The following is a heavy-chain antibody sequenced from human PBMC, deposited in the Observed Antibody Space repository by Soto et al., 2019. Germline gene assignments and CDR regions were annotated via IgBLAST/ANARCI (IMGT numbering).Heavy chain of an antibody. V-gene: IGHV5-10-1*01. D-gene: IGHD2-2*01. Sequence: GESLKISCKGSGYSFTSYWISWVRQMPGKGLEWMGRIDPSDSYTNYSPSFQGHVTISADKSISTAYLQWSSLKASDTAMYYCARHGVLGLVVVPHWFDPWGQGTLVTVSS. CDR1: GYSFTSYW. CDR2: IDPSDSYT. J-gene: IGHJ5*02. CDR3: ARHGVLGLVVVPHWFDP.